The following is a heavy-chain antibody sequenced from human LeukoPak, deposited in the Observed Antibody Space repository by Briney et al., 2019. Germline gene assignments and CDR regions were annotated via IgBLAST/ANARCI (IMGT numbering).Heavy chain of an antibody. Sequence: ASVKVSCKASGYTFTTYYIHWVRQAPGQGIEWMGIINPSGGSTSYAQKFQDRVTMTRDTSTSTVYMELSSLRSEDTAVYFCSRGYYYDSSGYYHFDHWGQGTLVTVSS. CDR2: INPSGGST. V-gene: IGHV1-46*01. D-gene: IGHD3-22*01. CDR3: SRGYYYDSSGYYHFDH. J-gene: IGHJ4*02. CDR1: GYTFTTYY.